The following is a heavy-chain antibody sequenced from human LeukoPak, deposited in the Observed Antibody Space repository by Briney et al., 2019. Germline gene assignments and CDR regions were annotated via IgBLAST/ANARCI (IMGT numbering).Heavy chain of an antibody. CDR3: ARAKYNWNDVGYFDY. J-gene: IGHJ4*02. D-gene: IGHD1-20*01. V-gene: IGHV1-2*02. Sequence: ASVKVSCKASGYTSTGYYMHWVRQAPGQGLEWMGWINPNSGGTNYAQKFQGRVTMTRDTSISTAYMELSRLRSDDTAVYYCARAKYNWNDVGYFDYWGQGTLVTVSS. CDR1: GYTSTGYY. CDR2: INPNSGGT.